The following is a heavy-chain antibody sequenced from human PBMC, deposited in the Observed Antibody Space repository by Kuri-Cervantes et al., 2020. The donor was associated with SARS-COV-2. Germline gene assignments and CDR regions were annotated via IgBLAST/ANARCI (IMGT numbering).Heavy chain of an antibody. Sequence: GESLKISCAASGFTFSDYYMSWSRQAPGKGLEWVSYISSSGSTIYYADSVKGRFTISMDNAKNSLSLQMSSLRAEDTAVYYCARTDFWSGFYVDYWGQGTLVTVSS. CDR3: ARTDFWSGFYVDY. D-gene: IGHD3-3*01. CDR1: GFTFSDYY. V-gene: IGHV3-11*04. CDR2: ISSSGSTI. J-gene: IGHJ4*02.